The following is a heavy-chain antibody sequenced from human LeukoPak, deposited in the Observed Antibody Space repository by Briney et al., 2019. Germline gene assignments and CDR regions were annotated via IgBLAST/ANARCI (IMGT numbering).Heavy chain of an antibody. CDR2: IYYSGST. CDR3: AGRRSNSSGYKRCPFDY. J-gene: IGHJ4*02. CDR1: GGSISSSSYY. D-gene: IGHD3-22*01. Sequence: PSETLSLTCTVSGGSISSSSYYWGWIRQPPGTGLEWIGSIYYSGSTYYNPSLKSRVTISVDTSKNQFSLKLSSVTAADTAVYYCAGRRSNSSGYKRCPFDYWGQGTLVTVSS. V-gene: IGHV4-39*01.